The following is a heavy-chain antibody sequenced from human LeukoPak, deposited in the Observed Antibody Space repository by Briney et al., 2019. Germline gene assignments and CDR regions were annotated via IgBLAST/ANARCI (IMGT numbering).Heavy chain of an antibody. J-gene: IGHJ4*02. D-gene: IGHD4-17*01. CDR3: ARTWKTTVTQDYFDS. CDR1: GGSINSYY. CDR2: IYYSGST. Sequence: SETPSLTCTVSGGSINSYYWTWIRQPPGKGLEWIGYIYYSGSTNYNPSLKSRISISVDTSKNQFSLTLSSVTAADTAVYYCARTWKTTVTQDYFDSWGQGTLVTVSS. V-gene: IGHV4-59*01.